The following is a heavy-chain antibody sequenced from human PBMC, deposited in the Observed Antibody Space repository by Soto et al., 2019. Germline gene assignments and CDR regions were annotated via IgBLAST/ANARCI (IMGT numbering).Heavy chain of an antibody. D-gene: IGHD3-16*01. CDR2: IYPGDSDT. CDR1: GYSFTSYW. CDR3: ARRRWGWDYYYGMDV. Sequence: PGESLKISCKGSGYSFTSYWIGWVRQMPGKGLEWMGIIYPGDSDTRYSPSFQGQVTISADKSISTAYLQWSSLKASDTATYYCARRRWGWDYYYGMDVWGQGTTVTVCS. V-gene: IGHV5-51*01. J-gene: IGHJ6*02.